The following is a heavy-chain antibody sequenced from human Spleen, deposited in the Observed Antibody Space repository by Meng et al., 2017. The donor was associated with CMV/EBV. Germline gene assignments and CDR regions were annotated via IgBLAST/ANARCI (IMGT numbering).Heavy chain of an antibody. D-gene: IGHD6-19*01. V-gene: IGHV1-8*03. CDR2: MNPNSGNT. CDR3: ARAAFSGDAFDI. Sequence: ASVKVSCKASGYSFIGYYIHWVRQATGQGLEWMGWMNPNSGNTGYAQKFQGRVTITRNTSISTAYMELSSLRSEDTAVYYCARAAFSGDAFDIWGQGTMVTVSS. CDR1: GYSFIGYY. J-gene: IGHJ3*02.